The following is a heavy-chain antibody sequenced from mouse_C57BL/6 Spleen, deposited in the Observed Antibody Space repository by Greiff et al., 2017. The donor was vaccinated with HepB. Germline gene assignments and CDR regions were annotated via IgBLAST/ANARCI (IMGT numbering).Heavy chain of an antibody. J-gene: IGHJ4*01. CDR2: INPNNGGT. V-gene: IGHV1-26*01. CDR3: AISYYARDY. Sequence: EVQLQQSGPELVKPGASVKISCKASGYTFTDYYMNWVKQSHGKSLEWIGDINPNNGGTSYNQKFKGKATLTVDKSSSTAYMELRSLTSEDAAVYYCAISYYARDYWGQGTSVTVSS. CDR1: GYTFTDYY.